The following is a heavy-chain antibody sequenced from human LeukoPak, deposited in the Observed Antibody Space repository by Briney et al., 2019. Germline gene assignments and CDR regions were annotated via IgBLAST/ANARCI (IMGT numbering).Heavy chain of an antibody. D-gene: IGHD5-18*01. CDR3: AKDKDRIQLWILFDY. CDR2: ISYDGSNK. V-gene: IGHV3-30*18. Sequence: QSGGSLRLSCAASGFTFSSYGMHWVRQAPGKGLEWVAVISYDGSNKYYADSVKGRFTISRDNSKNTLYLQMNSLRAEDTAVYYCAKDKDRIQLWILFDYWGQGTLVTVSS. CDR1: GFTFSSYG. J-gene: IGHJ4*02.